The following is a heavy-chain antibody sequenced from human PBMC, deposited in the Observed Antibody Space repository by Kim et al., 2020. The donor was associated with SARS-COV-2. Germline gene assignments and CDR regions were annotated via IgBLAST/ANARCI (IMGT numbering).Heavy chain of an antibody. Sequence: GGSLRLSCAASGFTFSSYAMHWVRQAPGKGLEWVAVISYDGSNKYYADSVKGRFTISRDNSKNTLYLQMNSLRAEDTAVYYCARDRITMVRGFSYYYGM. D-gene: IGHD3-10*01. V-gene: IGHV3-30*04. CDR2: ISYDGSNK. CDR3: ARDRITMVRGFSYYYGM. CDR1: GFTFSSYA. J-gene: IGHJ6*01.